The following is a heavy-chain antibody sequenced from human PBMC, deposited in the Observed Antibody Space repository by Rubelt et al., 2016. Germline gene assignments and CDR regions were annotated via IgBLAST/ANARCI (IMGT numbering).Heavy chain of an antibody. CDR2: IYYSGST. CDR1: GGSISSSSYY. D-gene: IGHD3-3*01. V-gene: IGHV4-39*01. Sequence: QLQLQESGPGLVKPSETLSLTCTVSGGSISSSSYYWGWIRQPPGKGLEWIGSIYYSGSTYYNPSLNSRVTISVDTSRNQFSLKLSPVTAADTAVYYCATSTPEWLTPANPKGWFDPWGQGTLVTVSS. CDR3: ATSTPEWLTPANPKGWFDP. J-gene: IGHJ5*02.